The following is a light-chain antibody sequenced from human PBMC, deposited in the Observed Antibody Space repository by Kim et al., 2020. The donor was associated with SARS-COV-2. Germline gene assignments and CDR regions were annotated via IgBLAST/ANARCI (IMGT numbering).Light chain of an antibody. V-gene: IGKV3-20*01. Sequence: SPAERPPLSCRATQRITNNFLAWYQQTPGHAPRLLIFGASRRATGIQDRFSGSGSGSDFPLTIRRLEPEDFALYYCQQYASSPQTFGQGTKVAIK. J-gene: IGKJ1*01. CDR1: QRITNNF. CDR2: GAS. CDR3: QQYASSPQT.